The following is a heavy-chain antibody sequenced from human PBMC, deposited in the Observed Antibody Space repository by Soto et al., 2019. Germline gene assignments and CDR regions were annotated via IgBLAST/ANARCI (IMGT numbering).Heavy chain of an antibody. V-gene: IGHV3-30*04. CDR2: ISYDGTTT. Sequence: GGSLRLSXAGSGFTFNSHAMHWVRQAPGKGLEWLAIISYDGTTTFYAGSVQGRFTISRDNSKNTLYLQMNSLTADDTAVYFCARHLASTVTTSGWFDPWGQGTLVTVSS. J-gene: IGHJ5*02. D-gene: IGHD4-17*01. CDR3: ARHLASTVTTSGWFDP. CDR1: GFTFNSHA.